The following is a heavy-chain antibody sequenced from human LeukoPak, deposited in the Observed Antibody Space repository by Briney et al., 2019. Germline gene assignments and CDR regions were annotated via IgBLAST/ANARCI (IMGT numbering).Heavy chain of an antibody. CDR3: ARVSFPYDSSGYYPVVVGYYGMDV. V-gene: IGHV1-24*01. Sequence: ASVKASCKVSGYTLTELSMHWVRQAPGKGLERMGGFDPEDGETIYAQKFQGRVTMTEDTSTDTAYMELSSLRSEDTAVYYCARVSFPYDSSGYYPVVVGYYGMDVWGQGTTVTVSS. J-gene: IGHJ6*02. D-gene: IGHD3-22*01. CDR1: GYTLTELS. CDR2: FDPEDGET.